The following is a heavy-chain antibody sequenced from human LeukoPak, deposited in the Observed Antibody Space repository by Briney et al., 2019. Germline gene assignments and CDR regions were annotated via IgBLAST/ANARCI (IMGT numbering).Heavy chain of an antibody. Sequence: GGSLRLSCAASGFTFSSYAMSWVRQAPGKGLEWVSVISGSGGSTYYADSVKGRFTISRDNSKNTLYLQMNSLRAEDTAVYYCAKDLGDYYDSSGYYYVWGQGTLVTVSS. CDR3: AKDLGDYYDSSGYYYV. V-gene: IGHV3-23*01. J-gene: IGHJ4*02. D-gene: IGHD3-22*01. CDR1: GFTFSSYA. CDR2: ISGSGGST.